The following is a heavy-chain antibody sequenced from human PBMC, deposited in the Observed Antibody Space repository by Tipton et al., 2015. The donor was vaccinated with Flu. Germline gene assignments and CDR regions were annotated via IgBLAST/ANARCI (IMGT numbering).Heavy chain of an antibody. V-gene: IGHV4-30-2*01. CDR3: ARGGGHIVVVPFDY. CDR1: GGSISSGGYS. J-gene: IGHJ4*02. Sequence: TLSLTCAVSGGSISSGGYSWSWIRQPPGKGLEWIGYIYHSGSTYYNPSLKSRVTISVDRSKNQFSLKLSSVTAADTAVYYCARGGGHIVVVPFDYWGQGTLVTVSS. CDR2: IYHSGST. D-gene: IGHD2-2*01.